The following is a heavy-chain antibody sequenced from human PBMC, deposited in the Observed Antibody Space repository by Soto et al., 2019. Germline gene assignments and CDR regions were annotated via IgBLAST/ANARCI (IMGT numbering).Heavy chain of an antibody. Sequence: EVQLVESGGGLVQPGGSLRLSCAASGFTFSSYWMSWVRQAPGKGLEWVANIKQDGSEKYFVDSVKGRFTISRDNAKNTMYLQMNRLRAEDTAVYYCARDPPLGSSSSCYMDVWGKGTTVTVSS. CDR1: GFTFSSYW. CDR2: IKQDGSEK. CDR3: ARDPPLGSSSSCYMDV. D-gene: IGHD6-6*01. J-gene: IGHJ6*03. V-gene: IGHV3-7*01.